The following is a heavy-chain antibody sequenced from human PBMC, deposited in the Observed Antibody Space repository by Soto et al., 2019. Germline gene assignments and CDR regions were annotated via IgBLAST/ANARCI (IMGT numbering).Heavy chain of an antibody. J-gene: IGHJ1*01. V-gene: IGHV3-23*01. D-gene: IGHD6-19*01. CDR1: GFTFSNFA. CDR3: ALATHVAVSGRWAEFLQY. Sequence: EVRLLESGEHLVQPGGSLRLSCVGSGFTFSNFAMSWVRQAPGKGLEWVSIIGDTGGTTYYGDSVKGRFTVSRDNSRSTLYLQMDSLRVDDTAVYYCALATHVAVSGRWAEFLQYWGQGTLVTVSS. CDR2: IGDTGGTT.